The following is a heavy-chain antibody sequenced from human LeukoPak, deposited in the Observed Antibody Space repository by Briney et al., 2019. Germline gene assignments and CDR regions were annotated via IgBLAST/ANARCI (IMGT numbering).Heavy chain of an antibody. CDR1: GFTFSSYG. Sequence: GGSLRLSCAASGFTFSSYGMHWVRQAPGKGLEWVAVISYDGSNKYYADSVKGRFTISRDNAKNSLYLQMNSLRAEDTAVYYCASPPTAMVINWGQGTLVTVSS. CDR2: ISYDGSNK. J-gene: IGHJ4*02. D-gene: IGHD5-18*01. CDR3: ASPPTAMVIN. V-gene: IGHV3-30*03.